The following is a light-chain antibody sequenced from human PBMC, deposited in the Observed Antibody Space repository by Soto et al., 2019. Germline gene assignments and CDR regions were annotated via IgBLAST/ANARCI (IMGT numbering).Light chain of an antibody. V-gene: IGKV1-33*01. CDR2: AVS. CDR3: QQHDVRPTMT. J-gene: IGKJ5*01. Sequence: QLTQSPSSLSASVGETVTITCRASQDIDNSLNWYQHKPGKAPKLLVYAVSFLETGVPSRFSGRGSGTVFSLTINSLQSDDFATYYCQQHDVRPTMTFGQGTRLDSK. CDR1: QDIDNS.